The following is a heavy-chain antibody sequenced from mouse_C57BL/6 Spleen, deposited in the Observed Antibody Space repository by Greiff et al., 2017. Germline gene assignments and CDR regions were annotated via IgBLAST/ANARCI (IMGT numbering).Heavy chain of an antibody. Sequence: EVKLMESGAELVRPGASVKLSCTASGFNIKDYYMHWVKQRPEQGLEWIGRIDPEDGDTEYAPKFQGKATMTADTSSNTAYLQLSSLTSEDTAVYYCTTWTTVVVPFDYWGQGTTLTVSS. V-gene: IGHV14-1*01. CDR3: TTWTTVVVPFDY. CDR2: IDPEDGDT. J-gene: IGHJ2*01. CDR1: GFNIKDYY. D-gene: IGHD1-1*01.